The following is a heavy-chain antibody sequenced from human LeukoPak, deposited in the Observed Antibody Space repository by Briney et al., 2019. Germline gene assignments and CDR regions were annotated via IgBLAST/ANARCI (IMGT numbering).Heavy chain of an antibody. CDR1: GGSISSSSYY. CDR3: ARVEPYSSSSGTDY. J-gene: IGHJ4*02. Sequence: SETLSLTCTVSGGSISSSSYYWGWIRQPPGKGLEWIGSIYYSGSTYYNPSLKSRVTISVDTSKNQFSLKLSSVTAADTAVYYCARVEPYSSSSGTDYWGQGTLVTVSS. V-gene: IGHV4-39*01. CDR2: IYYSGST. D-gene: IGHD6-6*01.